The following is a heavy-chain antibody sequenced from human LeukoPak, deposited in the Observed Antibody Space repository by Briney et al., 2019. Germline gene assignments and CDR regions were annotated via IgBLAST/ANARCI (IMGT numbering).Heavy chain of an antibody. Sequence: PSETLSLTCTVSGGSISSGSYHWSWIRQPAGKGLEWIGRIYTSGSTKYNPSLKSRVTISVDTSKNQFSLKLSSVTAADTAVYYCARGGAYGGNPTRFDPWGQGTLVTVSS. CDR3: ARGGAYGGNPTRFDP. V-gene: IGHV4-61*02. CDR2: IYTSGST. J-gene: IGHJ5*02. D-gene: IGHD4-23*01. CDR1: GGSISSGSYH.